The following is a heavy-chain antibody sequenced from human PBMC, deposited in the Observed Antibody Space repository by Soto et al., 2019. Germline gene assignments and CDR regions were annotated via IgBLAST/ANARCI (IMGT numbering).Heavy chain of an antibody. CDR2: INAGNGNT. J-gene: IGHJ5*02. CDR3: ARRGITMVRGVIHYWFDP. CDR1: GYTFTSYA. D-gene: IGHD3-10*01. V-gene: IGHV1-3*01. Sequence: QVQLVQSGAEAKKPGASVKVSCKSSGYTFTSYAMHWVRQAPGQRLEWMGWINAGNGNTKYSQKFQGRVTITRDTSASTAYMELSSLRSEDTAVYYCARRGITMVRGVIHYWFDPWGQGTLVTVSS.